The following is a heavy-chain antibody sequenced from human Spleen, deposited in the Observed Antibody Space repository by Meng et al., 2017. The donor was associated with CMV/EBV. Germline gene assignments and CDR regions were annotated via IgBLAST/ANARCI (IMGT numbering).Heavy chain of an antibody. CDR3: AREGLLAAAGSRLYYYGMDV. V-gene: IGHV3-64*02. CDR1: GFTSSSSA. J-gene: IGHJ6*02. CDR2: ISSNGGST. Sequence: GAALKTCCAASGFTSSSSARHWVRQAPGKGLEYVSAISSNGGSTYYADSVKGRFTISRDNSKNTLYLQMGSLRAEDMAVYYCAREGLLAAAGSRLYYYGMDVWGQGTTVTVSS. D-gene: IGHD6-13*01.